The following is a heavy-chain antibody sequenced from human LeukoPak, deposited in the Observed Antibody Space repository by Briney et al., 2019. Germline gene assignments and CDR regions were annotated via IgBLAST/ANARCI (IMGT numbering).Heavy chain of an antibody. D-gene: IGHD2-15*01. V-gene: IGHV3-23*01. CDR2: ISGSGDTT. CDR3: AREGRYCTGGSCVGAFDI. J-gene: IGHJ3*02. CDR1: GFTFSTYA. Sequence: GGSLRLSCAASGFTFSTYAMSWVRQAPGKGLEWGSRISGSGDTTHYAASVKGRFTISRDNSKNTLYLQMHSLRAEDTAVYYCAREGRYCTGGSCVGAFDIWGQGTMVTVSS.